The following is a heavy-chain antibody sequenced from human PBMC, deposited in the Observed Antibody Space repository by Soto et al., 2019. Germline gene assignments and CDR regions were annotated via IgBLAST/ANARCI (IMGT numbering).Heavy chain of an antibody. D-gene: IGHD4-17*01. Sequence: ASETLSLTCTVSGGSISSYYWSWIRQPPGKGLEWIGYIYYSGSTNYNPSLKSRVTISVDTSKNQFSLKLSSVTAADTAVYYCAAMTTVTTLYYYYGMDVWGQGTTVTVSS. CDR3: AAMTTVTTLYYYYGMDV. J-gene: IGHJ6*02. CDR1: GGSISSYY. CDR2: IYYSGST. V-gene: IGHV4-59*01.